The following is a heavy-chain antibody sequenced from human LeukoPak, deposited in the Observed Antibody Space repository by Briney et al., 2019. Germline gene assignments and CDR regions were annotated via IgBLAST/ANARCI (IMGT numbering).Heavy chain of an antibody. CDR3: AREERRVSSRIDF. Sequence: PSETLSLTCAVYGGSFSGYYWSWIREATGKGLEWVSSISTSSSYIYYADSVKGRFTISRDNAKNSLFLQMSGLRAEDTAVYYCAREERRVSSRIDFWGQGTLVTVSS. V-gene: IGHV3-21*01. CDR2: ISTSSSYI. CDR1: GGSFSGYY. D-gene: IGHD1-26*01. J-gene: IGHJ4*02.